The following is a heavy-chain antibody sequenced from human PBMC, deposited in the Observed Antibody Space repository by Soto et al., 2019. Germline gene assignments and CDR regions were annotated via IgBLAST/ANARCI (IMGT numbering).Heavy chain of an antibody. V-gene: IGHV1-69*12. CDR1: GGTFSSYA. CDR3: ARDRGPSSGYYPYWFDP. J-gene: IGHJ5*02. Sequence: QVQLVQSGAEVKKPGSSVKVSCKASGGTFSSYAITWVRQAPGQGLEWMGGIIPIFGTAHYAQKFQARVTITADASTSTADMELSSLRSEDTAVYYCARDRGPSSGYYPYWFDPWGQGTLVTVSS. D-gene: IGHD3-22*01. CDR2: IIPIFGTA.